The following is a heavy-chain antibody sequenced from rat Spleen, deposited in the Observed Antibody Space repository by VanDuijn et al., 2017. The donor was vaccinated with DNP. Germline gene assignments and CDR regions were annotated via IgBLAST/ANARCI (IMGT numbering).Heavy chain of an antibody. V-gene: IGHV5-29*01. D-gene: IGHD1-11*01. CDR2: ISYDGSSN. CDR1: GFTFSNYG. J-gene: IGHJ1*01. CDR3: ARARRRTYWYFDF. Sequence: EVQLVESGGGPVQPGRSLKLSCAASGFTFSNYGMAWVRQAPTKGLEWVATISYDGSSNYYRDSVKGRFTISRDNAKSTLYLQMDSLRSEDTATYYCARARRRTYWYFDFWGPGTMVTVSS.